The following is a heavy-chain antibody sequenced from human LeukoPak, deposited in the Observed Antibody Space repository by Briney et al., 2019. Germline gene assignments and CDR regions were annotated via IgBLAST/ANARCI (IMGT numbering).Heavy chain of an antibody. Sequence: GGSLRLSCAAPGFTFNSYWMHWVRQAPGKGLVWVSRINSDGSGTSDADFVEGRFTISRDNSKNTLYLQMNSLRAEDTAMYYCARDRLTNDAFDIWGQGTMVTVSS. CDR2: INSDGSGT. D-gene: IGHD2-8*01. V-gene: IGHV3-74*01. J-gene: IGHJ3*02. CDR3: ARDRLTNDAFDI. CDR1: GFTFNSYW.